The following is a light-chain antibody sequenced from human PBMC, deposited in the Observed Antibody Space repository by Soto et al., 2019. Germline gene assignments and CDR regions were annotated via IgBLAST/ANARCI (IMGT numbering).Light chain of an antibody. V-gene: IGLV2-14*01. CDR1: SSDVGGYNY. Sequence: QSALTQPASVSGSPGQSITISCTGTSSDVGGYNYVSWYQQHPGKAPKLMIYDVSNRPSGVSNRFSGSKSGNTASLTISGLQAEDEDDYYCSSYTSSSTRGFGGGNKLTVL. CDR2: DVS. CDR3: SSYTSSSTRG. J-gene: IGLJ3*02.